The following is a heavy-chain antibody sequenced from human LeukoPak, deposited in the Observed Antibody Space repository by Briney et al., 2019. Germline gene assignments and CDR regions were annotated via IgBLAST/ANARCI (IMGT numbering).Heavy chain of an antibody. J-gene: IGHJ4*02. CDR2: ISSSSSYI. CDR1: GFTFSSYA. D-gene: IGHD2-15*01. Sequence: GRSLRLSCAASGFTFSSYAMHWVRQAPGKGLEWVSSISSSSSYIYYADSVKGRFTISRDNAKNSLYLQMNSLRAEDTAVYYCARVDCSGGSCYSDYWGQGTLVTVSS. CDR3: ARVDCSGGSCYSDY. V-gene: IGHV3-21*01.